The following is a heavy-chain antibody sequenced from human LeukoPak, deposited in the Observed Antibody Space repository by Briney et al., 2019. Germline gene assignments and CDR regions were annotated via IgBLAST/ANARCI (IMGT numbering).Heavy chain of an antibody. Sequence: PSETLSLTCAVSGGSISSGGYSWSWIRQPPGKGLEWIGEINHSGSTNYNPSLKSRVTISVDTSKNQFSLKLSSVTAADTAVYYCARAEPPQVEMATIYAYYFDYWGQGTLVTVSS. J-gene: IGHJ4*02. V-gene: IGHV4-34*01. CDR1: GGSISSGGYS. CDR3: ARAEPPQVEMATIYAYYFDY. CDR2: INHSGST. D-gene: IGHD5-24*01.